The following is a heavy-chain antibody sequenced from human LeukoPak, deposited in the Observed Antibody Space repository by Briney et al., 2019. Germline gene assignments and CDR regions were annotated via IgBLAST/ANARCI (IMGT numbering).Heavy chain of an antibody. CDR3: VGCSGGTCSDFDY. Sequence: GGSLRLSCVLSGLTFSNFWMTWLRQAPGKGLEWVANIKQDGSETYYLDSVRGRFTISRDNAKNSMYLQMSSLRAEDTAVYYCVGCSGGTCSDFDYWGRGTLVTVSS. D-gene: IGHD2-15*01. CDR2: IKQDGSET. V-gene: IGHV3-7*01. J-gene: IGHJ4*02. CDR1: GLTFSNFW.